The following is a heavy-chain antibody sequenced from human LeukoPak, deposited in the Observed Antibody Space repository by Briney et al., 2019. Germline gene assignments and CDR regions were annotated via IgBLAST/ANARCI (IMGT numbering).Heavy chain of an antibody. CDR3: AKARGSAPWGFDT. Sequence: GGSLRLSCAASGFTFSSYAMSWDGQAPGNGLEWGSAISGSGGSTSYGDSVKGRFTIARYNSKDTLDLHRNSLRAEDTAVYYCAKARGSAPWGFDTWGQGKLVTVSP. V-gene: IGHV3-23*01. CDR2: ISGSGGST. D-gene: IGHD2-15*01. J-gene: IGHJ5*02. CDR1: GFTFSSYA.